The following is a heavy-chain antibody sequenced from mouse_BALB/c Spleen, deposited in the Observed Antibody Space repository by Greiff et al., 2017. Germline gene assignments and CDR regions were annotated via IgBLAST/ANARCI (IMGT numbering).Heavy chain of an antibody. CDR1: GFNIKDTY. J-gene: IGHJ4*01. CDR2: IDPANGNT. Sequence: VQLQQSGAELVKPGASVKLSCTASGFNIKDTYMHWVKQRPEQGLEWIGRIDPANGNTKYDPKFQGKATITADTSSNTAYLQLSSLTSEDTAVYYCARWATVPYYAMDYWGQGTSVTVSS. D-gene: IGHD1-1*01. CDR3: ARWATVPYYAMDY. V-gene: IGHV14-3*02.